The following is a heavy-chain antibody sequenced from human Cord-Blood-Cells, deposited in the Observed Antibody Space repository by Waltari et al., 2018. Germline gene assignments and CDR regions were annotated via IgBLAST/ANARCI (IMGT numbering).Heavy chain of an antibody. CDR3: ARGQRNYYGSGSYDY. J-gene: IGHJ4*02. Sequence: QVQLQQWGAGLLKPSETLSLTCAVYGGSFSGYYWSWIRQPPGKGLEWIGEINHSGSTNSNPYLKSRVTISVDTSKNQFSLKLSSVTAADTAVYYCARGQRNYYGSGSYDYWGQGTLVTVSS. CDR1: GGSFSGYY. D-gene: IGHD3-10*01. V-gene: IGHV4-34*01. CDR2: INHSGST.